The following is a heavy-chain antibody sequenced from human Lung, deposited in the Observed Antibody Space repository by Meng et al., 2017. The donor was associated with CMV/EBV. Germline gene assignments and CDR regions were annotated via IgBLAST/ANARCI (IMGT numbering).Heavy chain of an antibody. D-gene: IGHD2-15*01. J-gene: IGHJ4*02. CDR1: GYTFTGYY. CDR2: INPNSGGT. CDR3: ARDGGGLYYFDY. V-gene: IGHV1-2*02. Sequence: ASVKVSCKASGYTFTGYYMHWVRQAPGQGLEWMGWINPNSGGTNYAQKFQGRVTMTRDTPISTAYMELSRLRSDDTAVYYCARDGGGLYYFDYWGQGTLVTVSS.